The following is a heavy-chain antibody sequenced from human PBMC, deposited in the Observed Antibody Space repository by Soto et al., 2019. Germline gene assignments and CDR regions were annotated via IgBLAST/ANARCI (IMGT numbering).Heavy chain of an antibody. V-gene: IGHV1-2*06. Sequence: ASVKVSCKASGYSFTDYHIHWVRQAPGQGLEWLGRINPKSGGTSTAQKFQGRVTMTTDTSISTASMELTRLTSDDTAIYYCAGGDSTVCSNGVCFFFYNHDRDVGGQGTTVTVSS. CDR1: GYSFTDYH. J-gene: IGHJ6*02. CDR3: AGGDSTVCSNGVCFFFYNHDRDV. D-gene: IGHD2-8*01. CDR2: INPKSGGT.